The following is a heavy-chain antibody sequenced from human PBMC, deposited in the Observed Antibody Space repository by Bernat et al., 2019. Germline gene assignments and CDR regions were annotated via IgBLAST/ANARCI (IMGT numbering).Heavy chain of an antibody. CDR2: IYHSGST. J-gene: IGHJ3*02. V-gene: IGHV4-4*02. CDR3: ARGAKQGVTEDALDI. CDR1: GGSISSSNW. D-gene: IGHD2-21*02. Sequence: QVQLQESGPGLVKPSGTLSLTCAVSGGSISSSNWWSWVRQPPGKGLVWIGDIYHSGSTNYNPSLKSRVTISVDKSKSQFSLKLSTVTAADTAVYYCARGAKQGVTEDALDIWDGGTMVTVSS.